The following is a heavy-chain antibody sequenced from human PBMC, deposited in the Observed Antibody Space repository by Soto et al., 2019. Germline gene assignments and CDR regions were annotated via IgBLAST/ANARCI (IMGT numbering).Heavy chain of an antibody. CDR3: ARGLPLTVIPTFDY. CDR2: IYYSGST. CDR1: GGSISSGRYY. J-gene: IGHJ4*02. Sequence: SETLSLTCTVSGGSISSGRYYWSWIRQHPGKGLEWIGYIYYSGSTYYNPSLKSRVTISVDTSKNQFSLKLSSVTAADTAVYYCARGLPLTVIPTFDYWGQGTLVTVSS. V-gene: IGHV4-31*03. D-gene: IGHD4-17*01.